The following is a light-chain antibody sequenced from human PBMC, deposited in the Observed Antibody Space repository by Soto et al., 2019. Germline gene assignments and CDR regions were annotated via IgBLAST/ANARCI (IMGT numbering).Light chain of an antibody. CDR2: DAS. J-gene: IGKJ4*01. Sequence: EMVLTQSPATLSLSPGERATLSCRASQSSSSFLGWYQQKPGQAPRLLIYDASTRATGIQARFSGSGSGTDFTLPISSLEPEDSAIYFCLQRSNCTALTFGAGTKVQPK. V-gene: IGKV3-11*01. CDR3: LQRSNCTALT. CDR1: QSSSSF.